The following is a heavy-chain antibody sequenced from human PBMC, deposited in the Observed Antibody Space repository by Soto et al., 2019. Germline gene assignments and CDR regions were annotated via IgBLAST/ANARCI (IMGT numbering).Heavy chain of an antibody. V-gene: IGHV4-59*01. CDR1: GGSMSSNY. Sequence: QVHLRESGPGLVKPSETLSLTCTVSGGSMSSNYWSWIRQSPGKGLVWIGFVYYGGTNYTPSFESRATMSAHTPTDPSPLELSFVPAADTAVYYCVSYRGAFSFAHLGQGILITVSS. D-gene: IGHD4-4*01. CDR2: VYYGGT. J-gene: IGHJ4*02. CDR3: VSYRGAFSFAH.